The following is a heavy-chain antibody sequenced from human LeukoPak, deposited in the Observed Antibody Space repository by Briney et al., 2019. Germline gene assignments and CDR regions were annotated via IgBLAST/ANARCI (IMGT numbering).Heavy chain of an antibody. Sequence: PGGSLRLSCAASGFTFSSYAMSWVRQAPGKGLEWVSGINWNGGSTGYADSVKGRFTISRDNAKNSLYLQMNSLRAEDTALYYCARDHLGDRFDYWGQGTLVTVSS. V-gene: IGHV3-20*04. CDR1: GFTFSSYA. J-gene: IGHJ4*02. CDR3: ARDHLGDRFDY. D-gene: IGHD2-21*02. CDR2: INWNGGST.